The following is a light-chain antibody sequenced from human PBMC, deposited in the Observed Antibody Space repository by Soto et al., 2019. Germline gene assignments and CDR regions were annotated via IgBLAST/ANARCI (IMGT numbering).Light chain of an antibody. V-gene: IGLV4-60*03. CDR3: ETWDSSVWV. CDR1: RRHSNYI. CDR2: LEPSGTY. J-gene: IGLJ3*02. Sequence: QSVLTQSSSASASLGSSVRLTCTLSRRHSNYIIAWHQQHPGKAPRFLMRLEPSGTYNKGSGVSDRFSGSSSGADRYLTISNLQPEDEADYYCETWDSSVWVFGGGTKLTVL.